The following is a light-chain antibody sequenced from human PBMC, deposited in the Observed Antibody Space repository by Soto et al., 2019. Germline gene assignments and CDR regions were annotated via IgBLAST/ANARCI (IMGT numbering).Light chain of an antibody. CDR3: QQYGSSPQWT. V-gene: IGKV3-20*01. CDR2: GAS. J-gene: IGKJ1*01. Sequence: EIVLTQSPGTLSLSPGERATLSCRASQSVSRSYLAWYQQKPGQAPRLLIYGASSMATGIPDRFSGSGYGTDFTLTIGRLEPEDFAGEYCQQYGSSPQWTFGQGPQVESK. CDR1: QSVSRSY.